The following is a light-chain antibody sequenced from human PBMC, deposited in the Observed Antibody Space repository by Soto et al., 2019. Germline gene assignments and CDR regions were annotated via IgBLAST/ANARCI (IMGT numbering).Light chain of an antibody. CDR1: QRASGSS. V-gene: IGKV3-20*01. Sequence: VLTQSPGTLSLSPGDRATLSCRSSQRASGSSLAWYQQKPGQAPRVLFYGATTRATGVPDRFSGNGSGADFTLTISRLEPGDFGVYHCQQYGNSPSFGQGTKLEIK. CDR2: GAT. J-gene: IGKJ2*01. CDR3: QQYGNSPS.